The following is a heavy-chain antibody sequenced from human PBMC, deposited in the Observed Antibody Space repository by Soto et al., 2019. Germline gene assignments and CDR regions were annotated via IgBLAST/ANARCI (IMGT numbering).Heavy chain of an antibody. Sequence: RRLSCTGSGFTVSSYWMSWVRQAPGKGLEWVANIKQDGSEKYYVDSVKGRFTISRDNAKNSLYLQMNSLRAEDTAVYYCSSGYSLASYWGQGTLVTVSS. CDR3: SSGYSLASY. J-gene: IGHJ4*02. CDR2: IKQDGSEK. V-gene: IGHV3-7*01. CDR1: GFTVSSYW. D-gene: IGHD5-12*01.